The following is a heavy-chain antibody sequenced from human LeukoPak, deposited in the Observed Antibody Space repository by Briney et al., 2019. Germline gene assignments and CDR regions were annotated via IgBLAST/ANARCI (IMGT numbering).Heavy chain of an antibody. J-gene: IGHJ4*02. CDR2: IYYSGST. V-gene: IGHV4-39*07. Sequence: SETLSLTCTVSGGSISSSSYYWGWIRQPPGKGLEWIGSIYYSGSTYYNPSLKSRVTISIDTSKNQFSLKLSSVTAADTAVYYCARVRITGSGTYYYFDYWGQGTLVTVSS. CDR1: GGSISSSSYY. D-gene: IGHD3-10*01. CDR3: ARVRITGSGTYYYFDY.